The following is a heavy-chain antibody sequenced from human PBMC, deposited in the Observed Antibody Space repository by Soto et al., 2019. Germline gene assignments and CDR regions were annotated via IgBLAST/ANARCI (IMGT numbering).Heavy chain of an antibody. Sequence: GGSLRLSCAASGFTFSSYAMSWVRQAPGKGLEWVSAISGSGGSTYYADSVKGRFTISRDNSKNTLYLQMNSLRAEDTAVYYCAKDMAVAGPELYYFDYWGQGTLGTVSS. CDR2: ISGSGGST. CDR3: AKDMAVAGPELYYFDY. J-gene: IGHJ4*02. CDR1: GFTFSSYA. D-gene: IGHD6-19*01. V-gene: IGHV3-23*01.